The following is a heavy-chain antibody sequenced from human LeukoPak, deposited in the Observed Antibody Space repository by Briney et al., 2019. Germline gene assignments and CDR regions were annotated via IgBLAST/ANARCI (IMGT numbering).Heavy chain of an antibody. Sequence: GGSLRLSCVASGFAFGSHGMHWVRQSPGKGLEWVAFTHYNGNNQYYADSVKGRFTVSRDNSKNTLYLQMNSLRAEDTAVYYCAKDLRYFDWSLGFDYWGQGTLVTVSS. CDR1: GFAFGSHG. CDR2: THYNGNNQ. D-gene: IGHD3-9*01. J-gene: IGHJ4*02. V-gene: IGHV3-30*02. CDR3: AKDLRYFDWSLGFDY.